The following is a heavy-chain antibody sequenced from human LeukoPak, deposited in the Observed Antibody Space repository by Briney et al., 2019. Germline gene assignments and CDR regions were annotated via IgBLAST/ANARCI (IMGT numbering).Heavy chain of an antibody. CDR3: ARSTRYNYDSSGYRDFDY. V-gene: IGHV3-20*04. CDR2: IDWNGAST. J-gene: IGHJ4*02. Sequence: GGSSRLSCAASGFSFDYYGMSWVRQPPGKGLEWVSGIDWNGASTGHGDSVKGRFTISRDNAKNSLYLQMNSLRAEDTALYYCARSTRYNYDSSGYRDFDYWGQGTLVTVSS. CDR1: GFSFDYYG. D-gene: IGHD3-22*01.